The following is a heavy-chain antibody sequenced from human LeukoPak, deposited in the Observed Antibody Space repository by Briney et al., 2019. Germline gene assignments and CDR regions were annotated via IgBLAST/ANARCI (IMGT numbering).Heavy chain of an antibody. J-gene: IGHJ5*02. D-gene: IGHD2-21*02. V-gene: IGHV1-18*01. CDR3: ARKGCTGDCYRFDP. CDR2: INTDNGNT. CDR1: GYTFNTYG. Sequence: VASVKVPCKASGYTFNTYGISWVRQAPGQRPEWMGWINTDNGNTKYAQKFQGRVTMTTDTSTSTAYMELSSLRSDDTAVYYCARKGCTGDCYRFDPWGQGTLVTVSS.